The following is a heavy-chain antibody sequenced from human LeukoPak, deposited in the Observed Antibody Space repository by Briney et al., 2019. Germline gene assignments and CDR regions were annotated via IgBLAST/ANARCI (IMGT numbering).Heavy chain of an antibody. CDR2: IYYSGST. Sequence: SETLSLTCTVSGGSISRGDYYWSWIRQPPGKGLEWIGYIYYSGSTYYNPSLKSRVTISVDTSKNQFSLKLSSVTAADTAVYYCARAGAAAGTLYYYYYMDVWGKGTTVTVSS. CDR1: GGSISRGDYY. CDR3: ARAGAAAGTLYYYYYMDV. V-gene: IGHV4-30-4*08. J-gene: IGHJ6*03. D-gene: IGHD6-13*01.